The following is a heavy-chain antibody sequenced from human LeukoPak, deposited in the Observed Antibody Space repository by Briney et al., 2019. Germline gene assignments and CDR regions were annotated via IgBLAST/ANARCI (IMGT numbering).Heavy chain of an antibody. CDR2: ISTSGST. D-gene: IGHD1-1*01. J-gene: IGHJ4*02. CDR1: RGPISTYY. CDR3: ARRRTTGTTGYFDS. V-gene: IGHV4-4*09. Sequence: SETLSLTCTISRGPISTYYWSWIRQPPGKGLEWIGYISTSGSTNYNPSLKSRVTISVDTSKNQFSLNLSSVTAADTAVYYCARRRTTGTTGYFDSWGQGTLVTVSS.